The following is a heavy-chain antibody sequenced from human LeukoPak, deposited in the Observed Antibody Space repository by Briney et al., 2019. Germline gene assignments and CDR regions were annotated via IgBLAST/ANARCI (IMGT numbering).Heavy chain of an antibody. CDR3: ARDAAAAGSYFDY. CDR2: IWYDGSNK. D-gene: IGHD6-13*01. V-gene: IGHV3-33*01. CDR1: GFTFSSSG. J-gene: IGHJ4*02. Sequence: GGSLRLSCAASGFTFSSSGMHWVRQAPGKGLEWVAFIWYDGSNKYYADSVKGRFTTSRDNSKNALYLQMNSLRADDTAVYYCARDAAAAGSYFDYWGQGTLVTVPS.